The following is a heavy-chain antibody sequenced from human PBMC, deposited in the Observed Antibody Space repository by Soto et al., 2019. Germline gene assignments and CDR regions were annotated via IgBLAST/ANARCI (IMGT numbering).Heavy chain of an antibody. V-gene: IGHV3-11*01. CDR1: GFNFSDSY. CDR3: TRDSRYGSGLYYGLDV. J-gene: IGHJ6*02. CDR2: ISGSGTTT. D-gene: IGHD3-10*01. Sequence: GGSLRLSCAASGFNFSDSYMSWVRQAPGKGLEWLSYISGSGTTTAYTGSVKGRFTVSRDNTKNLLFLQLNSLRVDDTAVYYCTRDSRYGSGLYYGLDVWGQGTSVTVSS.